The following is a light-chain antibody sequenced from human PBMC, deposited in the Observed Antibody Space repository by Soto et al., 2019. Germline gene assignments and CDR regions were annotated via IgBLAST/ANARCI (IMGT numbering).Light chain of an antibody. CDR1: QSVSSGY. J-gene: IGKJ1*01. CDR3: QPYGSSPRT. CDR2: GAS. Sequence: IELTHSPGTLSLSPVERATLSCRASQSVSSGYLAWYQQNPGQAPRLLIYGASSRATGIPDRFSGSGSGTDLTLTISRLEPEDFAVYYCQPYGSSPRTFGQGTKVDIK. V-gene: IGKV3-20*01.